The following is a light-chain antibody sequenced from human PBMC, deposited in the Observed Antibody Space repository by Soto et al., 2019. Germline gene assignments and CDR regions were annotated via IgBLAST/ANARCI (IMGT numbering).Light chain of an antibody. CDR3: MQALQIPMT. V-gene: IGKV2-28*01. Sequence: DIVMXQXXXXXPXXPGEPXSISCRSSQSLLNERGYIYLDWYLQKPGQSPQLLIYLGSNRASGVPDRFSGTVSGTDFTLKISRVEAEDVGVYYCMQALQIPMTXGGGTKV. J-gene: IGKJ4*01. CDR2: LGS. CDR1: QSLLNERGYIY.